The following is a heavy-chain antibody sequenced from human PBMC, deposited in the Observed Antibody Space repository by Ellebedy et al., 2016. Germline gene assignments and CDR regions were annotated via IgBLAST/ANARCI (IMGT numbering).Heavy chain of an antibody. CDR1: GFTFRNFF. J-gene: IGHJ4*02. D-gene: IGHD4-17*01. V-gene: IGHV3-23*01. CDR2: ISAGGDIT. CDR3: YYGHYSAS. Sequence: GGSLRLXXVASGFTFRNFFMSWVRQAPGGGLEWVSTISAGGDITFSADSVKGRFTISRDNSRDTLYLQMNNLRAEDTAVYYCYYGHYSASWGQGTLVTVSS.